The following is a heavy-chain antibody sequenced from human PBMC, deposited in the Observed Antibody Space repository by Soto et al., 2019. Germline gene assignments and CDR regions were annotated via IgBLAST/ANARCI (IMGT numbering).Heavy chain of an antibody. CDR1: GGSISSGGYY. CDR3: ARDSNYGCDY. J-gene: IGHJ4*02. CDR2: IYYSGST. Sequence: SETLSLTCTVSGGSISSGGYYWSWIRQHPGKGLEWIGYIYYSGSTYYNPSLKSRVTISVDTSKNQFSLKLSSVTAADTAVYYCARDSNYGCDYWGQGTLVTVSS. D-gene: IGHD4-4*01. V-gene: IGHV4-31*03.